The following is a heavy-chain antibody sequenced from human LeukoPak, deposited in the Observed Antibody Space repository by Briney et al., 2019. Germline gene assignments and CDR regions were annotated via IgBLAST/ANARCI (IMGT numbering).Heavy chain of an antibody. D-gene: IGHD6-19*01. Sequence: NPSETLSLTCSVSGGSISSYYWSWIRQPPGKGLEWIGYMHYSGSTNYNPSLKSRVTISLDTSKNQFSLKLSSVTAADTAVYYCAREDSSGLIWGQGTMVTVSS. CDR1: GGSISSYY. V-gene: IGHV4-59*01. CDR2: MHYSGST. CDR3: AREDSSGLI. J-gene: IGHJ3*02.